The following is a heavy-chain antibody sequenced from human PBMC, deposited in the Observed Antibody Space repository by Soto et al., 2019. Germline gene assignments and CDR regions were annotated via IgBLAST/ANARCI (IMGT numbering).Heavy chain of an antibody. CDR3: ARGKGRITIFGGVIRRDGNYYYGMEV. CDR2: MNPNSGNT. Sequence: NVSCKASGYYFTSYALHWVRPAPGQGLEWLGWMNPNSGNTGYAQKFQGRVTMTRNTSISTAYMELSSLRAEDTAVYYCARGKGRITIFGGVIRRDGNYYYGMEVWGQGTTFNFCS. J-gene: IGHJ6*02. CDR1: GYYFTSYA. D-gene: IGHD3-3*01. V-gene: IGHV1-8*02.